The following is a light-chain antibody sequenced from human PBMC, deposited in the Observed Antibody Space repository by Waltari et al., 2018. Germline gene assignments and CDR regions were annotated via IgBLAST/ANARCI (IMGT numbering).Light chain of an antibody. J-gene: IGLJ3*02. CDR1: KSGDKY. CDR3: QAWDSSTAV. CDR2: QDS. V-gene: IGLV3-1*01. Sequence: SYELTQPPSVSVSPGQTASITCPGDKSGDKYACWYQQKPGQSPLLVIYQDSKRPSGIPVRFSVSNSANTATLTISGTQAMDVADYYCQAWDSSTAVFGGGTKLTVL.